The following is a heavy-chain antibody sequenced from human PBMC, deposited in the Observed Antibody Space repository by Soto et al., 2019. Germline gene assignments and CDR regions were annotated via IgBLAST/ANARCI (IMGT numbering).Heavy chain of an antibody. D-gene: IGHD6-13*01. CDR3: ARGNYAYSSTRGFEY. J-gene: IGHJ4*02. V-gene: IGHV1-69*13. CDR2: IIPIFGTA. Sequence: SVKISCKASGGTFSSYAISWVRQAPGQGLEWMGGIIPIFGTANYAQKFQGRVTITADESTSTAYMELSSLRSEDTAVYYCARGNYAYSSTRGFEYWGEGTLVTVSS. CDR1: GGTFSSYA.